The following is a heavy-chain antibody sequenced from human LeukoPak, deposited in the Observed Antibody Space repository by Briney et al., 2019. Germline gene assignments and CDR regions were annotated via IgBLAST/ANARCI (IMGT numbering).Heavy chain of an antibody. J-gene: IGHJ4*02. Sequence: TSETLSLTCAVYGGSFSGYYWSWIRQPPGKGLEWIGEINHSGSTNYNPSLKSRVTISVDTSKNQFSLKLNSVTAADTAVYYCARGRITMIVVAQRPFDYWGQGTLVTVSS. V-gene: IGHV4-34*01. CDR2: INHSGST. D-gene: IGHD3-22*01. CDR1: GGSFSGYY. CDR3: ARGRITMIVVAQRPFDY.